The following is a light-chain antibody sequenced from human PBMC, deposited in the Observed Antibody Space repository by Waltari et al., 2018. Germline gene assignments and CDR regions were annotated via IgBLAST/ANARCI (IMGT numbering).Light chain of an antibody. CDR3: SSYTSSSTLLV. J-gene: IGLJ2*01. CDR2: YVS. V-gene: IGLV2-14*03. Sequence: QSALTQPASVSGSPGQSITISCPGTSSDVGAYNYVYWYKQHPVKAPKHMIYYVSNRPSGVSKRFSGSKSGNTASLTISGLQAEDEADYYCSSYTSSSTLLVFGGGTKLTVL. CDR1: SSDVGAYNY.